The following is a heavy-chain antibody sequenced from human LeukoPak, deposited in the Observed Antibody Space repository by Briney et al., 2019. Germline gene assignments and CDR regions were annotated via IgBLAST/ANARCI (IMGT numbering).Heavy chain of an antibody. V-gene: IGHV4-34*01. J-gene: IGHJ4*02. CDR1: GFTFSSYG. CDR3: ARRTFGGVIAY. Sequence: SGGTLRLSCAASGFTFSSYGTSWVRQPPGKGLEWIGEINHSGSTNYSPSLKSRVTLSVDTSKNQFSLRLSSVTAADTAVYYCARRTFGGVIAYWGQGTLVTVSS. D-gene: IGHD3-16*02. CDR2: INHSGST.